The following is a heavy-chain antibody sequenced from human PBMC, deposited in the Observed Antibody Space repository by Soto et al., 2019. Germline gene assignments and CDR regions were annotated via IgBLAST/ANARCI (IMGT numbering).Heavy chain of an antibody. CDR1: GGSISSGGYY. J-gene: IGHJ2*01. D-gene: IGHD3-10*01. V-gene: IGHV4-31*03. CDR2: IYYSGST. CDR3: ASRTVRGVIDL. Sequence: QVQLQESGPGLVKPSQTLSLTCTVSGGSISSGGYYWSWIRQHPGKGLEWIGYIYYSGSTYYNPSLKGRVTRSVDTAKNQFSLKRSSVTAADTAVYYCASRTVRGVIDLWGRGTLVTVSS.